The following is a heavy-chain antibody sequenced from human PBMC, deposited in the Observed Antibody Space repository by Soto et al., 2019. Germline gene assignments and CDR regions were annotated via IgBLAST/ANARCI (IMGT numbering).Heavy chain of an antibody. CDR1: GFTFGDYA. D-gene: IGHD2-15*01. Sequence: LRLSCTASGFTFGDYAMSWVRQAPGKGLEWVGFIRSKAYGGTTEYAASVKGRFTISRDDSKSIAYLQMNSLKTEDTAVYYCTRDLPLGYCSGGSCYYDAFDIWGQGTMVTVSS. CDR2: IRSKAYGGTT. CDR3: TRDLPLGYCSGGSCYYDAFDI. V-gene: IGHV3-49*04. J-gene: IGHJ3*02.